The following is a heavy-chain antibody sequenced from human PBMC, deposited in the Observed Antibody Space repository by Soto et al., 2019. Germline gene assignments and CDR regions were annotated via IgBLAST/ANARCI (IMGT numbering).Heavy chain of an antibody. CDR1: GFSLRSSGVG. CDR3: AHNDDYHTSAHYPN. J-gene: IGHJ4*02. D-gene: IGHD3-22*01. CDR2: IYWDDDK. V-gene: IGHV2-5*02. Sequence: QITLKESGPTLVNPTQTLTLTCSFSGFSLRSSGVGVGWIRQPPGKALEWLALIYWDDDKRYSPSLKSRLAITKDTSKNQVVLTMTNMDPVDTATYYCAHNDDYHTSAHYPNWGQGTPVTVSS.